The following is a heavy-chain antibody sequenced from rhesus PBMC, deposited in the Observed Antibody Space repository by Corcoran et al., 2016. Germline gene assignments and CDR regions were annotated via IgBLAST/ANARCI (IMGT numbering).Heavy chain of an antibody. CDR2: IYCSGNST. CDR3: ARYRGSWSSLGYCDY. V-gene: IGHV4-169*01. D-gene: IGHD6-25*01. CDR1: GGSISSSH. J-gene: IGHJ4*01. Sequence: QLQLQESGPGLVKPSETLSVTCAVSGGSISSSHWSWIRQAPGKGLVWIGYIYCSGNSTSYNPSRESRDTLSIDTSKNQISLKLNSVAAADTAVYYCARYRGSWSSLGYCDYWGQGVLVTVSS.